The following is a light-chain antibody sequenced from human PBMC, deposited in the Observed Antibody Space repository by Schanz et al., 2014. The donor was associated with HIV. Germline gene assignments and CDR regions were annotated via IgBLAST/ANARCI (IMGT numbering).Light chain of an antibody. CDR2: DAF. CDR3: QQLNSYPLT. J-gene: IGKJ4*01. Sequence: EIVLTQSPATLSLSPGERATLSCRASQSVSRYLAWYQQKPGQAPRLLIYDAFNRATGIPARFSGSGSGTDFTLTISSVEPEDYATYYCQQLNSYPLTFGGGTKVEIK. CDR1: QSVSRY. V-gene: IGKV3-11*01.